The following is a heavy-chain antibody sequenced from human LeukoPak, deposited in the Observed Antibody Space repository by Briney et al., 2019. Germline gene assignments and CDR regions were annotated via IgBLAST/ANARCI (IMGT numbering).Heavy chain of an antibody. CDR3: ARRAYCGGDCFRDFDY. J-gene: IGHJ4*02. Sequence: PGESLKISCKASGYSFTSCWISWVRQMPGKGLEWMGRIDPSDSYTNYSPSFQGHVTISADNSISTAYLQWNSLQASDTATYYCARRAYCGGDCFRDFDYWGQGTLVTVSS. CDR2: IDPSDSYT. CDR1: GYSFTSCW. V-gene: IGHV5-10-1*01. D-gene: IGHD2-21*02.